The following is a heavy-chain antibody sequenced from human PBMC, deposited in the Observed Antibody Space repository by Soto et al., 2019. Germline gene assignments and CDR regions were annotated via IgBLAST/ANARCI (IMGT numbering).Heavy chain of an antibody. J-gene: IGHJ4*02. CDR3: SRINGGSPDF. Sequence: SETLSLTCTVSGGSMNAHFWSWIRQSAGKGLEWIGHIYISGTTMYNPSLKSRVTMSVDPPTNQLSLKLTSVTAADTAVYYCSRINGGSPDFWGQGTLVTVS. CDR1: GGSMNAHF. V-gene: IGHV4-4*07. CDR2: IYISGTT. D-gene: IGHD2-15*01.